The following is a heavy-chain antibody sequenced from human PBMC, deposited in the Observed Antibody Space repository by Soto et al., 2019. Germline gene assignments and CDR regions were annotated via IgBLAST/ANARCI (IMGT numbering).Heavy chain of an antibody. CDR2: ISAYNGNT. Sequence: QVQLVQSGAEVKKPGASVKVSCKASGYTFTSYGISWVRQAPGQGLEWMGWISAYNGNTNYAQKLQGRVTMTTDTSTSTAYMELRSLRSDDTAVYYCARALRYYDSSGYYWSEVYYYYGMDVWGQGTTVTVSS. J-gene: IGHJ6*02. D-gene: IGHD3-22*01. CDR1: GYTFTSYG. CDR3: ARALRYYDSSGYYWSEVYYYYGMDV. V-gene: IGHV1-18*01.